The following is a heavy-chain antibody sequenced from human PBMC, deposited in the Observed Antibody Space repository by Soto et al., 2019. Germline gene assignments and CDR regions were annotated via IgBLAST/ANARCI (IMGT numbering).Heavy chain of an antibody. Sequence: AGGSLRLSCAASGFPFVNFSISWVRQAPWKGLEWVSSIDRSGDITFYAGSVKDRFSISRDNSRNTLFLLMNNLGADDSAMYYCTKASRAYETTGLFLDSWGQGTLVTGSS. CDR3: TKASRAYETTGLFLDS. CDR2: IDRSGDIT. D-gene: IGHD2-8*02. J-gene: IGHJ5*02. CDR1: GFPFVNFS. V-gene: IGHV3-23*01.